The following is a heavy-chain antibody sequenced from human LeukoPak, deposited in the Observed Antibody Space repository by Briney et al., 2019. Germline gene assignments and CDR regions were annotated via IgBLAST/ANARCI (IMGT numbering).Heavy chain of an antibody. V-gene: IGHV3-23*01. Sequence: GGSLRLSCAASGFTFSSYAMSWVRQAPGKGLEWVSAISGSGGSTYYAGSVKGRFTISRDNSKNTLYLQMNSLRAEDTAVYYCARGGYSYGWVDYWGQGTLVTVSS. CDR3: ARGGYSYGWVDY. CDR1: GFTFSSYA. D-gene: IGHD5-18*01. CDR2: ISGSGGST. J-gene: IGHJ4*02.